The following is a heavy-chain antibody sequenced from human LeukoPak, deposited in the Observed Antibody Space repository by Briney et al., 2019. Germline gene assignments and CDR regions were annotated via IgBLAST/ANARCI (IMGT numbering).Heavy chain of an antibody. D-gene: IGHD6-19*01. Sequence: SETLSLTCSVSGGSISSFHWSWIRQPAGKGLEWIGRISTSGSTNYNPSLKSRVTISVDTSKNQFSLKVSSVTAADTAVYYCARRGYSSGFYYFEYWGQGTLVTVSS. CDR1: GGSISSFH. J-gene: IGHJ4*02. V-gene: IGHV4-4*07. CDR2: ISTSGST. CDR3: ARRGYSSGFYYFEY.